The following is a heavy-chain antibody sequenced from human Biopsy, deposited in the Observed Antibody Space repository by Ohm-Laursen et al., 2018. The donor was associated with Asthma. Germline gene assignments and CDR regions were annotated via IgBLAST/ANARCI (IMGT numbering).Heavy chain of an antibody. V-gene: IGHV1-69*01. D-gene: IGHD2-2*01. J-gene: IGHJ4*02. CDR1: GGTFNTYV. CDR2: INSVFGTT. CDR3: ARKAGSCISRTCYSLDF. Sequence: SSVKVSCKFLGGTFNTYVIGWVRQAPGQGLEWMGGINSVFGTTTYPQKFQDRVTITADDSTSTVCMELSSLRSEDTAVYYCARKAGSCISRTCYSLDFWGQGTLVTVSS.